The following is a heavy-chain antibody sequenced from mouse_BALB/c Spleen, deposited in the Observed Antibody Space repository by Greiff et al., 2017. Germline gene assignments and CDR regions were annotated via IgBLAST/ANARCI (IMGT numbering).Heavy chain of an antibody. CDR3: VKDPLRGFAY. CDR2: IWTGGGT. D-gene: IGHD6-1*01. V-gene: IGHV2-9-2*01. J-gene: IGHJ3*01. Sequence: VQLQQSGPGLVAPSQSLSITCTVSGFSLTSYDISWIRQPPGKGLEWLGVIWTGGGTNYNSAFMSRLSISKDNSKSQVFLKMNSLQTDDTAIYYCVKDPLRGFAYWGQGTLVTVSA. CDR1: GFSLTSYD.